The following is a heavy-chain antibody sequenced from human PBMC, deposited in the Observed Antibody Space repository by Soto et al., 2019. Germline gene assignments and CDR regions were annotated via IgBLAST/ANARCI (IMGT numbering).Heavy chain of an antibody. CDR2: IWCDGSNK. Sequence: QVQLVESGGGVVQPGRSLRLSCAASGFTFSSYGMHWVRQAPGKGLEWVAVIWCDGSNKYYADSVKGRFTISRDNSKNTLYLQMNSLRAEDTAVYYCARQGQLSQYYYYGMDVWGQGTTVTVSS. V-gene: IGHV3-33*01. CDR1: GFTFSSYG. J-gene: IGHJ6*02. CDR3: ARQGQLSQYYYYGMDV.